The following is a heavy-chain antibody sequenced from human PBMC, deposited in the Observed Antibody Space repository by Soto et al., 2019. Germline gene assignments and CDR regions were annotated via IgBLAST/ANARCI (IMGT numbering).Heavy chain of an antibody. J-gene: IGHJ4*02. D-gene: IGHD6-13*01. V-gene: IGHV4-39*07. CDR2: IFHTGGT. Sequence: SETLSLTCTVSGGSISSSSSQWGWIRQPPGGGLEWIGHIFHTGGTKYNPPLKSRVTMSMDTSRNQLSLQMTSVTAADTAVYYCTRGGSGYSSTWAAYWAQGILVTVSS. CDR1: GGSISSSSSQ. CDR3: TRGGSGYSSTWAAY.